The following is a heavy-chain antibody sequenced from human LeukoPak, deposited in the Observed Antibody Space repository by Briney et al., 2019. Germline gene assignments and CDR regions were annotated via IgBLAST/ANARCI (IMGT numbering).Heavy chain of an antibody. D-gene: IGHD1-1*01. CDR2: ISSSGSTI. V-gene: IGHV3-11*01. CDR1: GFTFSDYY. CDR3: ARDRLLEDRDYHYYYYMDV. Sequence: GGSLRLPCAASGFTFSDYYMSWIRQAPGKGLEWVSYISSSGSTIYYADSVKGRFTISRDNAKNSLYLQMNSLRAEDTAVYYCARDRLLEDRDYHYYYYMDVWGKGTTVTISS. J-gene: IGHJ6*03.